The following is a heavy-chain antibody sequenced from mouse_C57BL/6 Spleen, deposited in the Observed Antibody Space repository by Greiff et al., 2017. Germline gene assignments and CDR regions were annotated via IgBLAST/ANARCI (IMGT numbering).Heavy chain of an antibody. D-gene: IGHD1-1*01. CDR2: IHPNSGST. V-gene: IGHV1-64*01. CDR1: GYTFTSYW. Sequence: QVQLQQPGAELVKPGASVKLSCKASGYTFTSYWMHWVKQRPGQGLEWIGMIHPNSGSTNYNEKFKSKATLTVDKSSSTAYMQLSSLTSEDSAVYYCASSPLITTVVSFDYWGQGTTLTVSS. CDR3: ASSPLITTVVSFDY. J-gene: IGHJ2*01.